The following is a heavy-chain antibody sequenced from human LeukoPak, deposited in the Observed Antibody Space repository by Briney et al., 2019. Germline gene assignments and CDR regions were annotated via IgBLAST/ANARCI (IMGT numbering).Heavy chain of an antibody. CDR1: GFTFSSYA. V-gene: IGHV3-23*01. J-gene: IGHJ3*02. D-gene: IGHD6-19*01. Sequence: GGSLRLSCAASGFTFSSYAMSWARQAPGKGLEWVSAISGSGGSTYYADSVEGRFTISRDNSKNTLYLQMNGLRAEDTAVYYCAKPSRAGYDAFDIWGQGTMVTVSS. CDR3: AKPSRAGYDAFDI. CDR2: ISGSGGST.